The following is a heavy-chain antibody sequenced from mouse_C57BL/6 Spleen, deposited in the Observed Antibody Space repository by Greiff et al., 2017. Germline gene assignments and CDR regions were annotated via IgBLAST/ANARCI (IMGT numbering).Heavy chain of an antibody. Sequence: VQLQQSGPELVKPGTSVKISCKASGYAFSSSWMNWVKQRPGKGLEWIGRIYPGDGDTNYNGKFKGKATLTADKSSSTAYMQLSSLTSEDSAVYVCAIGSGEDYAMDYWGQGTSVTVSS. D-gene: IGHD3-2*02. CDR1: GYAFSSSW. CDR2: IYPGDGDT. CDR3: AIGSGEDYAMDY. J-gene: IGHJ4*01. V-gene: IGHV1-82*01.